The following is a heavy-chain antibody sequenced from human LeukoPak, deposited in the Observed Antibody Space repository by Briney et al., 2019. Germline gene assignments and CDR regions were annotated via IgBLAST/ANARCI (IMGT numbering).Heavy chain of an antibody. Sequence: GGSLRLSCAASGFTFSSYEMNWVRQAPGKGLEWVSYISSSGSTIYYADSVKGRFTISRDNAKNSLYLQMNSLRAEDTAVYCCARDSPQGAQGYYGMDVWGQGTTVTVSS. CDR1: GFTFSSYE. V-gene: IGHV3-48*03. D-gene: IGHD1-26*01. CDR3: ARDSPQGAQGYYGMDV. CDR2: ISSSGSTI. J-gene: IGHJ6*02.